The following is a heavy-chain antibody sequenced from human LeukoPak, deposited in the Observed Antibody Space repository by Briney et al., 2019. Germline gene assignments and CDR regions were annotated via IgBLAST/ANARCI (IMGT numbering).Heavy chain of an antibody. J-gene: IGHJ3*02. Sequence: ASVKVSCKASGYSFTTYGLTWVRQAPGQGLEWMGWITPHNGNKHYAQKLQGRVTMTADTSTSTDYMELRSLRSDDTAGYYCARGSGSRIFYALDIWGQGTMVTVSS. CDR1: GYSFTTYG. CDR2: ITPHNGNK. V-gene: IGHV1-18*01. CDR3: ARGSGSRIFYALDI. D-gene: IGHD3-3*02.